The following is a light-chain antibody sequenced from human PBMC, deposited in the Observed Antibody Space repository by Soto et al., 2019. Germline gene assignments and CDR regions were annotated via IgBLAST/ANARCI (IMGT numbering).Light chain of an antibody. J-gene: IGLJ1*01. Sequence: QSVLTQSPSSSGSPGQSVTISCTGTISDIGGYNSVSWYQQHPGKAPKVMIYDVTKRPSGVPDRFSGSKSGNTASLTVSALQAEDEADYYCSSYTDTKSLVFGTGTRSPS. CDR1: ISDIGGYNS. CDR2: DVT. V-gene: IGLV2-8*01. CDR3: SSYTDTKSLV.